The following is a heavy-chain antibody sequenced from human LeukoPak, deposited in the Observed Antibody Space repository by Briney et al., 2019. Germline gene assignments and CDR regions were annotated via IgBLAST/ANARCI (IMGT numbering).Heavy chain of an antibody. CDR3: ARVKYSSSSRYYFDY. CDR2: ISYDGSNK. D-gene: IGHD6-6*01. V-gene: IGHV3-30*03. J-gene: IGHJ4*02. CDR1: GFTFSSYG. Sequence: GGSLRLSCAASGFTFSSYGMHWVRQAPGKGLEWVAVISYDGSNKYYAGSVKGRFTISRDNAKNSLYLQMNSLRAKDTAVYYCARVKYSSSSRYYFDYWGQGTLVPVSS.